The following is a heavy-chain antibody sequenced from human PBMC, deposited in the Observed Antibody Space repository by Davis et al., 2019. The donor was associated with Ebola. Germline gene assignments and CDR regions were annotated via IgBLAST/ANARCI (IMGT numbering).Heavy chain of an antibody. J-gene: IGHJ6*02. CDR3: ARDDDFWSGSDPEYGMDV. CDR1: GYTFTGYY. Sequence: SVKVSCKASGYTFTGYYMHWVRQAPGQGLEWMGWINPNSGGTNYAQKFQGRVTMTRDTSISTAYMELSRLRSEDTAVYYCARDDDFWSGSDPEYGMDVWGQGTTVTVSS. V-gene: IGHV1-2*02. D-gene: IGHD3-3*01. CDR2: INPNSGGT.